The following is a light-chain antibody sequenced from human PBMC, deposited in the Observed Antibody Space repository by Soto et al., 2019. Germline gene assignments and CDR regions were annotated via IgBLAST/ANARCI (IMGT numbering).Light chain of an antibody. Sequence: EIVLKQSPGTLSLSPGESATLSCRASQSVSNNYLAWYQQKPGQAPRLLIYGASNRATGIPDRFSGSGSGTDFTLTISRLEPEDFAVYYCHQYDNSPLTFGGGTKVDTK. J-gene: IGKJ4*01. CDR3: HQYDNSPLT. CDR1: QSVSNNY. CDR2: GAS. V-gene: IGKV3-20*01.